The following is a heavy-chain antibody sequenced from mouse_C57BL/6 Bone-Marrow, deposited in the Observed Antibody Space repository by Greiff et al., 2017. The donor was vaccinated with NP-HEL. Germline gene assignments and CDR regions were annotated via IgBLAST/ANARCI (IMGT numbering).Heavy chain of an antibody. CDR1: GFNIKDYY. J-gene: IGHJ3*01. V-gene: IGHV14-1*01. Sequence: EVQLQQSGAELVRPGASVKLSCTASGFNIKDYYMHWVKQRPEQGLEWIGRIDPEDGDTEYAPKFQGKATMTADTSSNTAYLQLSSLTSEDTPVYYCTTPYHCGSSALAYWGQGTLGAVSA. CDR3: TTPYHCGSSALAY. CDR2: IDPEDGDT. D-gene: IGHD1-1*01.